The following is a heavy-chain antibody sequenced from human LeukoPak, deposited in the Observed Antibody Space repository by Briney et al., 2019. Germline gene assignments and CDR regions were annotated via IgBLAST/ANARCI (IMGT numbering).Heavy chain of an antibody. CDR1: GFTFTGYS. CDR2: VRDNGSSP. J-gene: IGHJ3*02. CDR3: TEGQLWAGGRAFDI. Sequence: GGSLRLSRAAFGFTFTGYSMNWVRQAPGKRLDWVVFVRDNGSSPKYTATVKGRFTTSKDNSKNTLYLQMTNLTPEDTAVYYWTEGQLWAGGRAFDIWGEGTMVTVSS. D-gene: IGHD3-16*01. V-gene: IGHV3-30*02.